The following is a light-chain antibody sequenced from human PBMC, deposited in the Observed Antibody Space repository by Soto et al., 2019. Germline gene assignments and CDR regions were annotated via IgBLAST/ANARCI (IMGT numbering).Light chain of an antibody. CDR2: RNN. CDR1: SSNIGSNY. J-gene: IGLJ2*01. Sequence: QSVLTQPPSASGTPGQRVTISCSGSSSNIGSNYVYWYQNLPGTAPKLLIYRNNQRPSGVPDRFSGSKSGTSASLAISGLRAEDEADYYCSAWDDSLSGVVFGGGTKLTVL. V-gene: IGLV1-47*01. CDR3: SAWDDSLSGVV.